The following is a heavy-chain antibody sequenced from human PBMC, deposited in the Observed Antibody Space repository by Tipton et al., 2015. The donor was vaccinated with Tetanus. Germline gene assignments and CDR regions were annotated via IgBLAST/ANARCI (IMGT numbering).Heavy chain of an antibody. CDR1: GFTFSSYS. CDR2: ISSSSSYI. V-gene: IGHV3-21*01. Sequence: SLRLSCAASGFTFSSYSMNWVRQAPGKGLEWVSSISSSSSYIYYADSVKGRFTISRDNAKNSLYLQMNSLRAEDTAVYYCARGLRSTGLMDVWGQGTTVTVSS. J-gene: IGHJ6*02. CDR3: ARGLRSTGLMDV. D-gene: IGHD3-3*01.